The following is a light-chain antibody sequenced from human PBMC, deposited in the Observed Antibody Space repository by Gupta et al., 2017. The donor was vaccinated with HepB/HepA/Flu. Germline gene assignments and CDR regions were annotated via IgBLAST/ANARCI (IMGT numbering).Light chain of an antibody. Sequence: SALTQPASVSGSPGQSLTISCTGTNSDVGGYNYVSWYQQHPGKAPKLMIYNVSDRPSGVSNRFSGSKSGNTASLTISGLQAEDEADYYCTSYTSSITYVFGTGTRVTVL. CDR1: NSDVGGYNY. CDR3: TSYTSSITYV. CDR2: NVS. J-gene: IGLJ1*01. V-gene: IGLV2-14*03.